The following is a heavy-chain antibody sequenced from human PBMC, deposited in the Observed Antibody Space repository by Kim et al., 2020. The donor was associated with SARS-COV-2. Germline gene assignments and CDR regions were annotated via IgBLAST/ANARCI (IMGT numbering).Heavy chain of an antibody. D-gene: IGHD3-10*01. CDR2: IRSKANSYAT. CDR3: TRQYYYGSGSYYKPYYYYYYGMDV. CDR1: GFTFSGSA. V-gene: IGHV3-73*01. Sequence: GGSLRLSCAASGFTFSGSAMHWVRQASGKGLEWVGRIRSKANSYATAYAASVKGRFTISRDDSKNTAYLQMNSLKTEDTAVYYCTRQYYYGSGSYYKPYYYYYYGMDVWGQGTTVTVSS. J-gene: IGHJ6*02.